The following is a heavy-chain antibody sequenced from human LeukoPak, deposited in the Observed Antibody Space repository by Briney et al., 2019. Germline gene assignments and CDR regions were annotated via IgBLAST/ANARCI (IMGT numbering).Heavy chain of an antibody. J-gene: IGHJ4*02. Sequence: GGSLKLSCAASGFTFSSYSMNWVRQAPGKGLEWVSYISSSSSTIYYADSVKGRFTISRDNAKNSLYLQMNSLRAEDTAVYYCASDSGYYYDSSGDWGQGTLVTVSS. V-gene: IGHV3-48*01. CDR1: GFTFSSYS. CDR2: ISSSSSTI. CDR3: ASDSGYYYDSSGD. D-gene: IGHD3-22*01.